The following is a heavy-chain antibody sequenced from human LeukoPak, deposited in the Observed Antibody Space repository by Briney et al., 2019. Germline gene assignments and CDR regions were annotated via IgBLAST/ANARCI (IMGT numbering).Heavy chain of an antibody. D-gene: IGHD1-26*01. V-gene: IGHV3-23*01. CDR3: AKDLAGSGSYSFDY. CDR1: GFTFSGYA. J-gene: IGHJ4*02. CDR2: ISGSGGST. Sequence: PGGSLRLSCEASGFTFSGYAVSWVRQAPGRGLEWVSAISGSGGSTYYADSVKGRFTISRDNSKNTLYLQMNSLRAEDTAVYYCAKDLAGSGSYSFDYWGQGTLVTVSS.